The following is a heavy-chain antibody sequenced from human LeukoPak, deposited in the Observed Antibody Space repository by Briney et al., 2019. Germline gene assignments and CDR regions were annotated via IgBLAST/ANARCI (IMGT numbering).Heavy chain of an antibody. J-gene: IGHJ4*02. CDR1: GFTFNSYA. Sequence: GGSLRLSCAASGFTFNSYAMYWVRQAPGKGLEWVSGIFGSGGSAHYADSVKGRFTTSRDNSKNTVYLQMDSLRVEDTAVYYCGKTTTGYSSGRYPGWPVDYWGQGTLVTVSS. CDR2: IFGSGGSA. V-gene: IGHV3-23*01. D-gene: IGHD6-19*01. CDR3: GKTTTGYSSGRYPGWPVDY.